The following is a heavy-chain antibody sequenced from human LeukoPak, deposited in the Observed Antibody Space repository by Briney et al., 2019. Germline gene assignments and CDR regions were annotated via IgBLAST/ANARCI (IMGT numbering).Heavy chain of an antibody. Sequence: PSETLSLTXTVSGGSISSGDYYWSWIRQPPGKGLEWSGYIYYSGSTYYNPSLKSRVTISVDTSKNQFSLKLSSVTAADTAVYYCARSTMIGYFDYWGQGTLVTVSS. V-gene: IGHV4-30-4*08. CDR1: GGSISSGDYY. CDR3: ARSTMIGYFDY. J-gene: IGHJ4*02. CDR2: IYYSGST. D-gene: IGHD3-22*01.